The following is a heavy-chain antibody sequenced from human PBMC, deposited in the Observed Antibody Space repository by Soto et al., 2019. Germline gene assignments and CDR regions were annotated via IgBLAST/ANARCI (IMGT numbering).Heavy chain of an antibody. J-gene: IGHJ4*02. V-gene: IGHV3-21*01. D-gene: IGHD3-3*01. CDR2: ISSSSSYI. Sequence: GGSLRLSCAASGFTFSSYSMNWVRQAPGKGLEWVSSISSSSSYIYYADSVKGRFTISRDNAKNSLYLQMNSLRAEDTAVYYCARARWSGHYFDYWGQGNLVTVSS. CDR1: GFTFSSYS. CDR3: ARARWSGHYFDY.